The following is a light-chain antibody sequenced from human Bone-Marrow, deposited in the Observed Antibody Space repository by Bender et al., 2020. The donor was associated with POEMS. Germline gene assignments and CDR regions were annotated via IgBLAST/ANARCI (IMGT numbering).Light chain of an antibody. CDR2: EVN. CDR1: NSDVGGYNF. CDR3: SSFAGGNYIV. J-gene: IGLJ2*01. Sequence: SALTQPASVSGSPGQSITISCTGTNSDVGGYNFVSWYQQHPGKAPKLLIYEVNKRPSGVPDRFSASKSGNTASLTVSGLQAEDEADYYCSSFAGGNYIVFGGGTKLTVL. V-gene: IGLV2-8*01.